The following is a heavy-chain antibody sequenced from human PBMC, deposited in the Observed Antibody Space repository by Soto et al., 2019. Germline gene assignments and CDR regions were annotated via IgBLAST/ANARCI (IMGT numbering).Heavy chain of an antibody. J-gene: IGHJ4*02. V-gene: IGHV2-5*02. CDR3: AHCVGGGSSCYFDC. CDR2: IYWDDDK. Sequence: QITLKESGPTLVKPTQTLTLTCTFSGFSLTTSDMGVGWIRQPPGKALEWLALIYWDDDKRYSPSLKSRVTTTKHTAKNQVVLTMTNMDPVDTATYYCAHCVGGGSSCYFDCWGQGTLVTVSS. D-gene: IGHD2-15*01. CDR1: GFSLTTSDMG.